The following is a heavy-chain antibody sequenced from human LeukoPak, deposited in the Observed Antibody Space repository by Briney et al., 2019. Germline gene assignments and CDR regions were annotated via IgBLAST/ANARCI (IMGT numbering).Heavy chain of an antibody. D-gene: IGHD6-19*01. CDR1: GFALSSFA. Sequence: GWSLTLSCPASGFALSSFAMGWVRQPPGKGREWLSTINDGGNTTFYADSVKGRFTISRDNSKNTLYLHMDSLRPDDTAIYYCTKELHVAVAVADYYYFYMDVWGRGTAVTVSS. CDR3: TKELHVAVAVADYYYFYMDV. CDR2: INDGGNTT. J-gene: IGHJ6*03. V-gene: IGHV3-23*01.